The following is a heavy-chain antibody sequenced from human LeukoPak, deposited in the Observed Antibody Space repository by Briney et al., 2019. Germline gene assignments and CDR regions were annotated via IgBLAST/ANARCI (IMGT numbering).Heavy chain of an antibody. CDR2: IYPGDSDT. D-gene: IGHD4-17*01. Sequence: PGESLNISCKGSGYSFTSYWIGWVRQMPGKGLEWMGIIYPGDSDTRYSPSFQGQVTISADKSISTAYLQWSSLKASDTAMYYCARQGTDDYGDYLYYYYYGMDVWGQGTTVTVSS. V-gene: IGHV5-51*01. J-gene: IGHJ6*02. CDR3: ARQGTDDYGDYLYYYYYGMDV. CDR1: GYSFTSYW.